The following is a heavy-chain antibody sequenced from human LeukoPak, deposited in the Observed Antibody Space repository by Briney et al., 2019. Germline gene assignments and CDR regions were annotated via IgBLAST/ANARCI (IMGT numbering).Heavy chain of an antibody. J-gene: IGHJ4*02. Sequence: PGGSLRLXCAASGFTFSDYYMSWIRQAPGKGLEWVSYISSSGSTIYYADSVKVRFTISRDNAKNSLYLQMNSLRAEDTALYYCARDSYYYDSSGHYLSSFDYWGQGTLVTVSS. V-gene: IGHV3-11*01. D-gene: IGHD3-22*01. CDR3: ARDSYYYDSSGHYLSSFDY. CDR2: ISSSGSTI. CDR1: GFTFSDYY.